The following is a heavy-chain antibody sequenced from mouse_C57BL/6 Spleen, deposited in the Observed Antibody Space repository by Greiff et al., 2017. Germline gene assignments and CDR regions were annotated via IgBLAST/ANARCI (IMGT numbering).Heavy chain of an antibody. CDR2: IHPNSGST. CDR3: ANPGAYYYGSSYDYAMDY. J-gene: IGHJ4*01. V-gene: IGHV1-64*01. Sequence: QVQLQQPGAELVKPGASVKLSCKASGYTFTSYWMHWVKQRPGQGLEWIGMIHPNSGSTNYNEKFKSKATLTVDKSSSTAYMQLSSLTSEDSAVYYCANPGAYYYGSSYDYAMDYWGQGTSGTVSS. D-gene: IGHD1-1*01. CDR1: GYTFTSYW.